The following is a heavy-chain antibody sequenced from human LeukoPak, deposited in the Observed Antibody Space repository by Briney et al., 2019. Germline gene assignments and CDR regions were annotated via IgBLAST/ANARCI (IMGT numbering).Heavy chain of an antibody. V-gene: IGHV5-51*01. CDR3: ARQLGPDYYGSGSYYNPFDI. CDR1: GYSFISYW. CDR2: IYPGDSDT. Sequence: KDGESLKISCKGSGYSFISYWIGWVRQMPGKGLEWMGIIYPGDSDTRYSPSFQGQVTISADKSISTAYLQWSSLKASDTAMYYCARQLGPDYYGSGSYYNPFDIWGQGTMVTVSS. J-gene: IGHJ3*02. D-gene: IGHD3-10*01.